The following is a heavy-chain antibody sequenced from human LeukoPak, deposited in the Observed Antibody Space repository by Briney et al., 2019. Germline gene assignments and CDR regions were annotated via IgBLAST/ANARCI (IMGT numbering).Heavy chain of an antibody. Sequence: SETLSLTCTVSGYSITSGYYWGWFRPPPGEGLEWIASISHSGSTYYHPSLKRRVTISADTSNNRFSLVLTSVTAADTAVYYCARGERGSDYWGQGTLVTVSS. J-gene: IGHJ4*02. CDR3: ARGERGSDY. D-gene: IGHD1-1*01. CDR1: GYSITSGYY. V-gene: IGHV4-38-2*02. CDR2: ISHSGST.